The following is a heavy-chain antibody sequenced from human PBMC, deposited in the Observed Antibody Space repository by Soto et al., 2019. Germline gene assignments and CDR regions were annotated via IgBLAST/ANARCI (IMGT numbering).Heavy chain of an antibody. CDR3: AKDKGGGNYYGMDV. J-gene: IGHJ6*02. CDR1: EITFDNYA. CDR2: ISWSSDTI. Sequence: SLRPSCEASEITFDNYAMHWVRKVPGKGLEWVAGISWSSDTIDYAESVKGRFTISRDNAKNSLFLQMNSLRAEDTALYYCAKDKGGGNYYGMDVWGQGTTVTVSS. V-gene: IGHV3-9*01. D-gene: IGHD1-26*01.